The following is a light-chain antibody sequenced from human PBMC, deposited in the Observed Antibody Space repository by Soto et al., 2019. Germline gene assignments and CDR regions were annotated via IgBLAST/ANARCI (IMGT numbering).Light chain of an antibody. V-gene: IGKV1-5*03. CDR3: QHYNSYSEA. Sequence: DIQMTQSPSTLSGSVGDRVTITCRASQTISSWLAWYQQKPGKAPKLLLYKASTLKSGVPSRFSGSGSGTEFTLTISRLQPDDFATYYCQHYNSYSEAFGQGTKVELK. J-gene: IGKJ1*01. CDR2: KAS. CDR1: QTISSW.